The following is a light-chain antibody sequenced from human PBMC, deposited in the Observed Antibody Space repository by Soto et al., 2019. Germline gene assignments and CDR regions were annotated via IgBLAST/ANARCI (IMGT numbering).Light chain of an antibody. CDR3: QQYEASPLT. CDR1: QSLSTYS. J-gene: IGKJ3*01. Sequence: EIVLTQSPGTLSLSPGERATLSCRASQSLSTYSLAWYQQKPGQTPRLLIYAASTRDTDIPDRCNASASGTDFALTNSKLEPEDFALYYCQQYEASPLTFGHGTKVDVK. CDR2: AAS. V-gene: IGKV3-20*01.